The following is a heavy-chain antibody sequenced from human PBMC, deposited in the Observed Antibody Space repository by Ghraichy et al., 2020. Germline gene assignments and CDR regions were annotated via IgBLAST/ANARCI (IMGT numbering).Heavy chain of an antibody. Sequence: GGSLRLSCSASGFTFSSAWMNWVRQAPGKGPEWIGRIKSKAEGETKDYAAPVKGRFTMSRDDSENILYLQMNSLTTEDTAFYYCTTLFYYNPRVDQKHEYWGQGTLLTVSS. CDR3: TTLFYYNPRVDQKHEY. V-gene: IGHV3-15*07. CDR1: GFTFSSAW. CDR2: IKSKAEGETK. J-gene: IGHJ4*02. D-gene: IGHD3-10*01.